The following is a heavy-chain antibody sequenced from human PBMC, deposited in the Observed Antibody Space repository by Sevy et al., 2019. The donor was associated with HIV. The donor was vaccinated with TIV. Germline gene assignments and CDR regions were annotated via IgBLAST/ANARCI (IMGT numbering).Heavy chain of an antibody. CDR3: AKLPAYDYVWGSYRYTGGYYYYMDV. CDR1: GFTFSSYA. CDR2: ISGSGGST. Sequence: GGSLRLSCAASGFTFSSYAMSWVRQAPGKGLEWVSAISGSGGSTYDADSVKGRFTISRDNSKNTLYLQMNSLRAEDKAVYYCAKLPAYDYVWGSYRYTGGYYYYMDVWGKGTTVTVSS. J-gene: IGHJ6*03. V-gene: IGHV3-23*01. D-gene: IGHD3-16*02.